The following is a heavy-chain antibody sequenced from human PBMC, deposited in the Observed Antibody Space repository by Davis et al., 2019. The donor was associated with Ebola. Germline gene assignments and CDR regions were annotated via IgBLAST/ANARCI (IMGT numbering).Heavy chain of an antibody. V-gene: IGHV3-23*01. Sequence: GGSLRLSCTDSVITFSSYAMTWVRQAPGKGLEWVSAISGSGGSTYYADSVKGRFTISRDNSKKTLYLQMNSLRAEDTAVYYCAKDSDYGDSYWGQGTLVTVSS. CDR2: ISGSGGST. D-gene: IGHD4-17*01. CDR3: AKDSDYGDSY. CDR1: VITFSSYA. J-gene: IGHJ4*02.